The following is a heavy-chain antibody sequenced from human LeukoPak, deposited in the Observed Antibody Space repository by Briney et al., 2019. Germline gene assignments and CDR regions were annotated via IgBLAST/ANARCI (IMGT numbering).Heavy chain of an antibody. CDR2: ISAYNGNT. D-gene: IGHD3-10*01. Sequence: ASVKVSCKASGYTFTSYGISWVRQAPGPGLEWMGWISAYNGNTNYAQKLQGRVTMTTDTSTSTAYMELRSLRSGDTAVYYCDRGLSGSRFGELLSLTFDYWGKGTLVTVSS. CDR1: GYTFTSYG. J-gene: IGHJ4*02. CDR3: DRGLSGSRFGELLSLTFDY. V-gene: IGHV1-18*01.